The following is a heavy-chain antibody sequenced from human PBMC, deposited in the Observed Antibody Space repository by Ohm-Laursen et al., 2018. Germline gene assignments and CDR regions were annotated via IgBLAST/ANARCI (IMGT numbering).Heavy chain of an antibody. CDR1: GFPFSTYG. J-gene: IGHJ1*01. CDR3: ARDLGAPDSAEYFQH. CDR2: IWYDGSNK. D-gene: IGHD1-14*01. V-gene: IGHV3-33*01. Sequence: SLRLSCTASGFPFSTYGMHWVRQAPGKGLEWVAVIWYDGSNKYYADSVKGRFTISRDNSKNTLYLQMNSLRAEDTAVYYCARDLGAPDSAEYFQHWGQGTLATVSS.